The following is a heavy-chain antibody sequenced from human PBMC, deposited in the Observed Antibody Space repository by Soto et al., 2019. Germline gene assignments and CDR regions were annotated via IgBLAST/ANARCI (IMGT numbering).Heavy chain of an antibody. J-gene: IGHJ6*03. CDR2: IYYSGST. CDR3: ARAGKRQLALFHHMDV. Sequence: SETLSLTCTVSGGSISCSSYYWGWIRQPPGKGLEWIGSIYYSGSTYYNPSLKSRVTISVDTSKNQFSLKLSSVTAADTAVYYCARAGKRQLALFHHMDVWGKGTTVTVSS. CDR1: GGSISCSSYY. D-gene: IGHD6-13*01. V-gene: IGHV4-39*01.